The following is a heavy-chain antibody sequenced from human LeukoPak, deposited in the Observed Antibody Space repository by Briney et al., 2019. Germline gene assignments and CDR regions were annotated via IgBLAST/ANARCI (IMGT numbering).Heavy chain of an antibody. D-gene: IGHD5-18*01. CDR1: GFXFSSYG. CDR2: ISYDGSNK. CDR3: AKDRSFGYFDY. J-gene: IGHJ4*02. V-gene: IGHV3-30*18. Sequence: PGRSLRLSCAASGFXFSSYGIHWVRQAPGKGLEWVAVISYDGSNKYYADSVKGRFTISRDNSKNTLYLQMNSLRAEDTAVYYCAKDRSFGYFDYWGQGTLVTVSS.